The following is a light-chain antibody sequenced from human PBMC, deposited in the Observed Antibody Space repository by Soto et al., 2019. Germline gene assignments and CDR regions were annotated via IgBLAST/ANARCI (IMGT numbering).Light chain of an antibody. V-gene: IGLV1-44*01. CDR2: NDN. CDR3: AAWDDSLNARGV. CDR1: RSNIGSNA. Sequence: QSVLTQPPSASGTPGQRVTISCSGSRSNIGSNAVSWYQQLPGTAPKLLIYNDNQRPSGVPVRFSASKSGTSASLAISGLQSEDEDDYYCAAWDDSLNARGVFGGGTKLTVL. J-gene: IGLJ3*02.